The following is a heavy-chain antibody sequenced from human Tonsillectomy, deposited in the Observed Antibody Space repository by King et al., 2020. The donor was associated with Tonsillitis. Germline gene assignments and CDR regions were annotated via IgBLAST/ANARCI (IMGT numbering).Heavy chain of an antibody. D-gene: IGHD2-2*01. V-gene: IGHV3-13*01. J-gene: IGHJ6*02. CDR3: ARDRRLVLPAHGHYYDGMDV. CDR2: IGPAGDT. Sequence: EVQLVESGGGLVQPGGSLRLSCAASGFTFSTYDMHWVRQVTGKGLEWVSSIGPAGDTFYPGSVEGRFTISRENAKNSLYLQMNSLRAGDTAVYFCARDRRLVLPAHGHYYDGMDVWGQGTTVTVSS. CDR1: GFTFSTYD.